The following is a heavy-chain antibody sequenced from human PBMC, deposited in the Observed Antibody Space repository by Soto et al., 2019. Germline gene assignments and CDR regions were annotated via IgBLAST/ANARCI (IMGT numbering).Heavy chain of an antibody. D-gene: IGHD6-19*01. V-gene: IGHV3-74*01. J-gene: IGHJ4*02. CDR2: INTDGSST. Sequence: GGSLRLSCAASGFTFSSYWMHWVRQAPGKGLVWVSRINTDGSSTSYADSVKGRFTISRDTAKNTLYLQMNSLRAEDTAVYYCARDSGWVTPTSFDYWGQGTLVTVSS. CDR3: ARDSGWVTPTSFDY. CDR1: GFTFSSYW.